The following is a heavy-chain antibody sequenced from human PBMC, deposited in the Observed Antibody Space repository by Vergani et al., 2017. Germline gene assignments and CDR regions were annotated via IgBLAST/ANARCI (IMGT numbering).Heavy chain of an antibody. J-gene: IGHJ4*02. CDR3: AKVPESIVAPTLGFDF. D-gene: IGHD2-21*01. V-gene: IGHV3-23*01. CDR2: LSGSRGLT. CDR1: GFTFSSYA. Sequence: EVQLLESGGGLVQPGGSLTLSCAASGFTFSSYAMAWVRQAPGKGLEWVSTLSGSRGLTYYSDSVKGRFTISRDNSKNTLYLQMNSLRVEDTATYYCAKVPESIVAPTLGFDFWGQGTLVTVSS.